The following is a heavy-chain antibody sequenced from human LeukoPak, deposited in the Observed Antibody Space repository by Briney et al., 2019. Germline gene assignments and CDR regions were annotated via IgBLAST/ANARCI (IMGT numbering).Heavy chain of an antibody. CDR2: ISGSGGST. CDR3: AKDVRYSSTQFDP. CDR1: GFTFSSYG. Sequence: PGGTLRLSCAASGFTFSSYGMSWVRQAPGKGLEWVSAISGSGGSTYYADSVKGRFTISRDNSKNTLYLQMNSLRAEDTAVYYCAKDVRYSSTQFDPWGQGTLVTVSS. V-gene: IGHV3-23*01. D-gene: IGHD6-13*01. J-gene: IGHJ5*02.